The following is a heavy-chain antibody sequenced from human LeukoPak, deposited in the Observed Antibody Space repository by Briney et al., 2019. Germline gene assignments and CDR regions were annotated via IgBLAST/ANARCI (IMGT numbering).Heavy chain of an antibody. CDR3: AMGVGTSAFDI. CDR2: INPNSGST. V-gene: IGHV1-46*01. Sequence: ASVKVSCKTSGYTFTSYYVHWVRQAPGQGLAWMGTINPNSGSTTYAQKVQDGVTMTRDTSTSTVHMELSSLRSEDTAVYYCAMGVGTSAFDIWGQGTMVTVSS. J-gene: IGHJ3*02. D-gene: IGHD1-14*01. CDR1: GYTFTSYY.